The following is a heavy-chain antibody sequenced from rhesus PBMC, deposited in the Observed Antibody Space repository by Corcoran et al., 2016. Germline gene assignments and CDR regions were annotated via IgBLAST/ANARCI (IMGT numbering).Heavy chain of an antibody. CDR1: GYSVTSKH. D-gene: IGHD4-29*01. CDR3: ATSTVAATAY. V-gene: IGHV4-165*01. CDR2: ISGTSGRT. Sequence: QVQLQESGPGLVKPSETLSLTCAVSGYSVTSKHWSWIRQPPGKGLEWFGYISGTSGRTYYNPSLKSRVTISTDTSKNQFSLKVTPVTAADTAVYYCATSTVAATAYWGQGVLVTVSS. J-gene: IGHJ4*01.